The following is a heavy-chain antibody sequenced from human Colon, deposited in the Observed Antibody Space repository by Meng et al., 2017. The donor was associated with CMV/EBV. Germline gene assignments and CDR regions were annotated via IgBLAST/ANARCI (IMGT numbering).Heavy chain of an antibody. Sequence: SGFTLSAYDMRWVREAPGKGLEWVSSISSTGGNTYYADSVKGRFTISRDDSHNTLFLHMNSLRAEDTAVYYCAKADYYDGSGYYFDYWGQGTLVTVSS. V-gene: IGHV3-23*01. CDR2: ISSTGGNT. D-gene: IGHD3-22*01. CDR1: GFTLSAYD. J-gene: IGHJ4*02. CDR3: AKADYYDGSGYYFDY.